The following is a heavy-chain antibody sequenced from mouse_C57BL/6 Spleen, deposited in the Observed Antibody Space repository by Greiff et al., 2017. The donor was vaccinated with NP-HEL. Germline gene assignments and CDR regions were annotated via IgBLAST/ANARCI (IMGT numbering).Heavy chain of an antibody. V-gene: IGHV1-50*01. CDR1: GHTFTSYW. CDR2: IDPSDSYT. Sequence: VQLQQPGAELVKPGASVKLSCKASGHTFTSYWMQWVKQRPGQGLEWIGEIDPSDSYTNYNQKFKGKATLTVDTSSSTAYMQLSSLTSEDSAVYYCARSEGTGYWGQGTTLTVSS. D-gene: IGHD3-3*01. J-gene: IGHJ2*01. CDR3: ARSEGTGY.